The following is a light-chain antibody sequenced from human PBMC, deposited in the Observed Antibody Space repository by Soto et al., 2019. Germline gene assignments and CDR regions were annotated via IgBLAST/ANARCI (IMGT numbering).Light chain of an antibody. V-gene: IGKV3D-20*01. Sequence: EIVLTQSPATLSEYPGERVTLSCRASQSVRGNFVAWYQQKAGLAPRLLIFDASTRATGIPDRFSGSGSGTDFTLTISRLEPEDFAVYYCQQYGSSPQTFGQGTKVDIK. CDR2: DAS. CDR1: QSVRGNF. CDR3: QQYGSSPQT. J-gene: IGKJ1*01.